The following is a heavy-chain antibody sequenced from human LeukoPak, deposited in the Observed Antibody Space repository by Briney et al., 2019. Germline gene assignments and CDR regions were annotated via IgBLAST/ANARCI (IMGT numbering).Heavy chain of an antibody. V-gene: IGHV3-23*01. J-gene: IGHJ4*02. Sequence: GGSLRLSCAASGFTFSSYAMSWVRQAPGKGLEWVSAISGSGGSTYYADSVKGRFAISRDNSKNTLYLQMNSLRAEDTAVYYCAKDQRAAAGTNYDYWGRGTLVTVSS. CDR3: AKDQRAAAGTNYDY. D-gene: IGHD6-13*01. CDR1: GFTFSSYA. CDR2: ISGSGGST.